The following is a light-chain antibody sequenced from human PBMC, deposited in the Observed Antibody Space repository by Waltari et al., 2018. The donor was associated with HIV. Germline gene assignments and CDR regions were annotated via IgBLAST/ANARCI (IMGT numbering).Light chain of an antibody. CDR2: KDT. CDR1: ALPKNY. J-gene: IGLJ3*02. V-gene: IGLV3-25*03. Sequence: SYELPQPPSAAVAPGQTARSTCSGDALPKNYAYWYQQRPGQAPELVINKDTERPSGIPERFAGSSSGTTATLTISGVQAQDEADYHCQSADSNASLWVFGGGTKLTVL. CDR3: QSADSNASLWV.